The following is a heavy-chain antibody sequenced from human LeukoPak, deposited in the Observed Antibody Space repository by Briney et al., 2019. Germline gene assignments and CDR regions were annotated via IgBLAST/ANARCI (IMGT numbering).Heavy chain of an antibody. D-gene: IGHD2-15*01. CDR2: ISNNGGYT. V-gene: IGHV3-23*01. J-gene: IGHJ4*02. CDR1: GFTFSSSA. CDR3: AKQLGYCSDGSCYFPY. Sequence: GGSLRLSCAASGFTFSSSAMSWVHQAPGKGLEWVSAISNNGGYTYYADSVQGRLTISRDNSKSTLCLQMNSLRAEDTAVYYCAKQLGYCSDGSCYFPYWGQGTLVTVSS.